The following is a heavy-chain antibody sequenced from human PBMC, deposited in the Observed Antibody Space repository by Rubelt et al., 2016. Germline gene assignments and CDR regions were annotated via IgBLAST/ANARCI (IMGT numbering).Heavy chain of an antibody. CDR1: GFTFSSYD. V-gene: IGHV3-13*01. CDR3: ASHVDTAMVNDY. Sequence: EVQLVESGGGLVQPGGSLRLSCVTSGFTFSSYDMHWVRQVTGKGLEWVSAIGTAGDTYYPGSVKGRFTISRENAKNSLYLQMNSLRAEDTAVYYCASHVDTAMVNDYWGQGTLVTVSS. D-gene: IGHD5-18*01. CDR2: IGTAGDT. J-gene: IGHJ4*02.